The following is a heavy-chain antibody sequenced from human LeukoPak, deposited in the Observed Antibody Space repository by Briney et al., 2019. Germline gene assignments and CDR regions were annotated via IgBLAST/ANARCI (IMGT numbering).Heavy chain of an antibody. CDR3: AKDGVYCSGGSCYVVNRGYFDY. CDR1: GFTVSSNY. V-gene: IGHV3-53*01. D-gene: IGHD2-15*01. J-gene: IGHJ4*02. CDR2: FYRDGGI. Sequence: GGSLRLSCAASGFTVSSNYMNWVRQTPGKGLEWVSVFYRDGGIYYADSVRGRFTISRDSSKNTLYLQMNSLRAEDTAVYYCAKDGVYCSGGSCYVVNRGYFDYWGQGTLVTVSS.